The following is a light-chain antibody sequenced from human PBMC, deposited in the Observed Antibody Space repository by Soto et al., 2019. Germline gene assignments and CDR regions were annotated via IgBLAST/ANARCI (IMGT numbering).Light chain of an antibody. Sequence: EIVLTQSPGTLSLSPGERATLSCRASQSVSSSYLAWYQQKPGQAPRLLIYGASSRATGIPDRFSGSGSGIDFTLTISRLEPEAFAVYSCQQYGRTFGLGTKVEIE. J-gene: IGKJ1*01. V-gene: IGKV3-20*01. CDR3: QQYGRT. CDR2: GAS. CDR1: QSVSSSY.